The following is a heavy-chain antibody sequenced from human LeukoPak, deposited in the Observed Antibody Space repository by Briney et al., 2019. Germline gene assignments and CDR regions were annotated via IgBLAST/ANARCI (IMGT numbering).Heavy chain of an antibody. CDR3: AKDYISSTVTTGWFNP. Sequence: TGGSLRLSCAASGFTFSSYGMHWVRQAPGKGLEWVAVISYDGSNKYYADSVKGRFTISRDNSKNTLYLQMNSLRAEDTAVYYCAKDYISSTVTTGWFNPWGQGTLVTVSS. D-gene: IGHD4-11*01. CDR2: ISYDGSNK. V-gene: IGHV3-30*18. CDR1: GFTFSSYG. J-gene: IGHJ5*02.